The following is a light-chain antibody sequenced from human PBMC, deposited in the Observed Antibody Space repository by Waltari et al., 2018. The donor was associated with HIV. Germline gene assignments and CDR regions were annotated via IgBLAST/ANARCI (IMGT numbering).Light chain of an antibody. J-gene: IGLJ2*01. Sequence: QAVVTQEPSLTVSPGGTVTLTCGSSSGPVTSGNHASWFQQKSGQAPRTLIYDTFNKHSWTPARFSGSLLGGKAALTLSGAQPEDEAEYFCLLSYAGARPVVFGGGTSLTVL. CDR1: SGPVTSGNH. CDR2: DTF. CDR3: LLSYAGARPVV. V-gene: IGLV7-46*01.